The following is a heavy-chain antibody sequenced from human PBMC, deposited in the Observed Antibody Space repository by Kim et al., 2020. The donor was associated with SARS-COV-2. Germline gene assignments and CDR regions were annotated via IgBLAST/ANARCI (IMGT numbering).Heavy chain of an antibody. D-gene: IGHD2-2*01. J-gene: IGHJ5*02. CDR2: ISGSGGST. Sequence: GGSLRLSCAASGFTFSSYAMSWVRQAPGKGLEWVSAISGSGGSTYYADSVKGRFTISRDNSKNTLYLQMNSLRAEDTAVYYCASPPASEEVPAAMRWFDPWGQGTLVTVSS. CDR3: ASPPASEEVPAAMRWFDP. V-gene: IGHV3-23*01. CDR1: GFTFSSYA.